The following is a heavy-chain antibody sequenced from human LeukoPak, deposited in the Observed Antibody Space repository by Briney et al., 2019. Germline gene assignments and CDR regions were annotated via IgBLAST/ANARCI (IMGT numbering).Heavy chain of an antibody. CDR2: IYHSGST. Sequence: SETLSLTCAVSGGSISSGGYSWSWIRQPPGKGLEWIGYIYHSGSTYYNPSLKSRVTISVDRSKNQFSLKLSSVTAADTAVYYCARAYDSYGLGSAFDIWGQGTMVIVSS. CDR3: ARAYDSYGLGSAFDI. D-gene: IGHD5-18*01. V-gene: IGHV4-30-2*01. J-gene: IGHJ3*02. CDR1: GGSISSGGYS.